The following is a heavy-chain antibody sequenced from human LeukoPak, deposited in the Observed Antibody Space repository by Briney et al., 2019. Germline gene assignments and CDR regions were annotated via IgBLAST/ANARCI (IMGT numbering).Heavy chain of an antibody. CDR3: VGSSGWLFDY. J-gene: IGHJ4*02. V-gene: IGHV3-7*01. Sequence: GGSLRLSCAGTGFTFSNYWMNWVRQAPGKGLEWVSNIKEDGSRINYVDSVKGRFTISRDNAKNSVYLQMDNLRAEDTAVYYCVGSSGWLFDYWGQGILVAVSS. D-gene: IGHD6-19*01. CDR1: GFTFSNYW. CDR2: IKEDGSRI.